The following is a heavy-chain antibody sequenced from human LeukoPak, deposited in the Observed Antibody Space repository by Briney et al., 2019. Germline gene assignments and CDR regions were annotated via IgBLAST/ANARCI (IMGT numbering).Heavy chain of an antibody. Sequence: SETLSLTCTVSGGSISSSSYYWGWIRQPPGKGLEWIGSIYYTGSTYYNPSLKSRVTISVDTSMNQFSLKPSSVTAADTAVYYCARDLILAGNVDYWGQGTLVTVSS. J-gene: IGHJ4*02. CDR3: ARDLILAGNVDY. CDR1: GGSISSSSYY. CDR2: IYYTGST. D-gene: IGHD6-13*01. V-gene: IGHV4-39*07.